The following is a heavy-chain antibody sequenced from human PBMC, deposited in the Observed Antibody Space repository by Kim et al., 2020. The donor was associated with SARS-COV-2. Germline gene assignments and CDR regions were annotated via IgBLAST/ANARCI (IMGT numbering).Heavy chain of an antibody. V-gene: IGHV1-69*13. J-gene: IGHJ5*02. Sequence: SVKVSCKASGGTFSSYAISWVRQAPGQGLEWMGGIIPIFGTANYAQKFQGRVTITADESTSTAYMELSSLRSEDTAVYYCARDLRQYCSSTSCYVWDNNWFDPWGQGTLVTVSS. CDR2: IIPIFGTA. D-gene: IGHD2-2*01. CDR3: ARDLRQYCSSTSCYVWDNNWFDP. CDR1: GGTFSSYA.